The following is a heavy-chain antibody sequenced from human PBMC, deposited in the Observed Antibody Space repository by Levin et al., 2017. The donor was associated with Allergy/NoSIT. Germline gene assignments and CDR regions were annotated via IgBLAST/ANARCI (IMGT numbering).Heavy chain of an antibody. CDR3: AREHLAEHYDSSGLD. CDR2: ISKDGSNI. Sequence: QPGGSLRLSCAASGFTFSNYAMHWVRQPPGKGLEWVAHISKDGSNIHHADSVKGRFTLSRDNSKNAVFLQINSLTPEDTAMYFCAREHLAEHYDSSGLDWGQGTLVTVSS. D-gene: IGHD3-22*01. CDR1: GFTFSNYA. V-gene: IGHV3-30-3*01. J-gene: IGHJ4*02.